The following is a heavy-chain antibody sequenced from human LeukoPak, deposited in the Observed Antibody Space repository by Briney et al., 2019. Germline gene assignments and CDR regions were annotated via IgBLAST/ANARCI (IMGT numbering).Heavy chain of an antibody. CDR3: ARGERYSSGWYLLRFDP. J-gene: IGHJ5*02. V-gene: IGHV4-34*01. Sequence: SETLSLTCAVYGGSFSGYYWSWIRQPPGKGLEWIGEINHSGSTNYNPSLKSRVTISVDTSKNQFSLKLSSVTAADTAVYYCARGERYSSGWYLLRFDPWGQGTLVTVSS. D-gene: IGHD6-19*01. CDR1: GGSFSGYY. CDR2: INHSGST.